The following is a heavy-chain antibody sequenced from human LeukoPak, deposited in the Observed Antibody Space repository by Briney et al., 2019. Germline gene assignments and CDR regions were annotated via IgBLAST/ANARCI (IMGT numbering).Heavy chain of an antibody. J-gene: IGHJ4*02. CDR1: GYSFNKFG. CDR2: ISGHNGNT. V-gene: IGHV1-18*01. Sequence: ASVKVSCKASGYSFNKFGISWVRQAPRRGLEWMGWISGHNGNTDSAQKFQDRVTMSTDNSMSTAYLELRSLRSDDTAVYFCVRVGSAYGDPLEFHFWGQGTLVTVSS. D-gene: IGHD4-17*01. CDR3: VRVGSAYGDPLEFHF.